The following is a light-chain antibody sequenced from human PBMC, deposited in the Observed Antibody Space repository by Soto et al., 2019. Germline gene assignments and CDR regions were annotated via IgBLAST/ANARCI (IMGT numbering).Light chain of an antibody. CDR1: SSNLGSGFD. J-gene: IGLJ2*01. V-gene: IGLV1-40*01. Sequence: QAVVTQPPSVSGAPGQRVTVSCTGSSSNLGSGFDVQWYQQLPGAAPKLLIFANTNRPSGVPGRFSGSKSGTSASLAITGLQAEDEADYYCQSYDSSLSALVFGGGTKLTVL. CDR2: ANT. CDR3: QSYDSSLSALV.